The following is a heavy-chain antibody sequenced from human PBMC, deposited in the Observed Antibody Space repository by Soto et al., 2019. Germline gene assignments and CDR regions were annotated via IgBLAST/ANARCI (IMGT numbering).Heavy chain of an antibody. CDR2: ISYDGSNK. V-gene: IGHV3-30*18. CDR1: GFTFSSYG. D-gene: IGHD3-16*01. J-gene: IGHJ4*02. Sequence: GGSLRLSCAASGFTFSSYGMNWVRQAPGKGLEWVAVISYDGSNKYYADSVKGRFTISRDNSKNTQYLQMNSLRAEYTAVYYCAKVYVYDPPNIDYWGQGTLVTVSS. CDR3: AKVYVYDPPNIDY.